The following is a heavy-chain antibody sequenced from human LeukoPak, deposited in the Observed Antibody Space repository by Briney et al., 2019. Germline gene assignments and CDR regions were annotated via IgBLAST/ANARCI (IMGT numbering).Heavy chain of an antibody. CDR2: IYTRWGT. J-gene: IGHJ6*03. CDR3: ARDVVAPHPRSYYYYMDL. D-gene: IGHD2-21*01. CDR1: GGPVSRGRYD. Sequence: SQTLSLTCTVAGGPVSRGRYDCSWIRQPAGEKLEWMVRIYTRWGTNYNPSLKSRVTISLATSKNHSSLKLSSVTAADTAVYYCARDVVAPHPRSYYYYMDLWGKGPTVTVSS. V-gene: IGHV4-61*02.